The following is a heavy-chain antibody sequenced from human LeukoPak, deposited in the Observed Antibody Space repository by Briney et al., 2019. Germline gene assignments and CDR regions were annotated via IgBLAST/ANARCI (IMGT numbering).Heavy chain of an antibody. J-gene: IGHJ6*03. V-gene: IGHV4-59*13. CDR2: IYYSGST. Sequence: SETLSLTCTVSGGSISSYYWSWIRQPPGKGLEWIGYIYYSGSTNYNPSLKSRVTISVDTSKNQFSLKLSSVTAADTAVYYCARRSLEQVTPPRYYYCYMDVWGKGTTVTISS. D-gene: IGHD2-21*02. CDR1: GGSISSYY. CDR3: ARRSLEQVTPPRYYYCYMDV.